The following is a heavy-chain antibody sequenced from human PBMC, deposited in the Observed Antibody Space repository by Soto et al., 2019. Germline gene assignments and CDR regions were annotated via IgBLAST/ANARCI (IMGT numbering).Heavy chain of an antibody. CDR2: IYYSGST. J-gene: IGHJ4*02. CDR3: ARDRDDYGGNFDY. D-gene: IGHD4-17*01. Sequence: SETLSLTCTVSGGSISSGDYYWSWIRQPPGKGLEWIGYIYYSGSTYYNPSLKSRVTISVDTSKNQFSLKLSSVTAADTAVYYCARDRDDYGGNFDYWGQGTLVTVSS. V-gene: IGHV4-30-4*01. CDR1: GGSISSGDYY.